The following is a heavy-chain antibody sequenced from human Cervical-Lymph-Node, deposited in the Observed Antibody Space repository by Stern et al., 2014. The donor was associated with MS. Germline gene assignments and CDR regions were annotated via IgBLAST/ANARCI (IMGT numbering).Heavy chain of an antibody. CDR1: GFTFSDYY. J-gene: IGHJ4*02. Sequence: VQLVQSGGGLVKAGGPLRLSCAASGFTFSDYYMSWIRQAPGKGLEWVSYISRGGTSVYYAESVEGRFTISRDNAKNSLFLQMNSLRAEDTAIYYCVRDLCKSRICYPFDYWGQGTPVTVSS. CDR3: VRDLCKSRICYPFDY. V-gene: IGHV3-11*01. CDR2: ISRGGTSV. D-gene: IGHD2-15*01.